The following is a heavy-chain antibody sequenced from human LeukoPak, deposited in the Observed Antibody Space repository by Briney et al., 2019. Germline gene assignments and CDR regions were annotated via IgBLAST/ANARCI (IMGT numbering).Heavy chain of an antibody. CDR3: AIRPYCSSTSCYRARDAFDI. V-gene: IGHV4-4*07. Sequence: PSETLSLTCTVSGGSISSYYWSWIRQPAGKGLEWIGRIYTSGSTNYNPSLKSRVTMSVDTSKNQFSLKLSSVTAADTAVYYCAIRPYCSSTSCYRARDAFDIWGQGTMVTVSS. CDR1: GGSISSYY. J-gene: IGHJ3*02. CDR2: IYTSGST. D-gene: IGHD2-2*01.